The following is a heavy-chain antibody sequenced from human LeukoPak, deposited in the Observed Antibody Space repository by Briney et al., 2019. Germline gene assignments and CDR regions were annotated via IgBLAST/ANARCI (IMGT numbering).Heavy chain of an antibody. CDR1: GGSISSYY. Sequence: SETLSLTCTVSGGSISSYYWGWIRQPPGKGLEWLGYIYYSGSTNYNPSLKSRVTISVDTSKNQFSLKLSSVTAADTAVYYCARLTYGFSSGYTDDYWGQGNLVTVSS. D-gene: IGHD3-22*01. J-gene: IGHJ4*02. V-gene: IGHV4-59*08. CDR2: IYYSGST. CDR3: ARLTYGFSSGYTDDY.